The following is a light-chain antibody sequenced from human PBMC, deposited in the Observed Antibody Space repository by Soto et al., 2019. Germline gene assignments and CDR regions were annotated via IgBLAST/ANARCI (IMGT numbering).Light chain of an antibody. Sequence: DIVMTQSPDSLAVSLGERATINCKSSQRVLYSSSNKNYLAWYQQKPGQPPKLLIYWASTRESGVPDRFSGSGSGTDFTLTSSSLQAEDVAFYYCQQYCSSPWTFGQGTKVEIK. CDR2: WAS. V-gene: IGKV4-1*01. J-gene: IGKJ1*01. CDR1: QRVLYSSSNKNY. CDR3: QQYCSSPWT.